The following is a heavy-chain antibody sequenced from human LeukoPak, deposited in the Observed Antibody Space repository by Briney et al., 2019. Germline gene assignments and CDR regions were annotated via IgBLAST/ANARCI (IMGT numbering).Heavy chain of an antibody. CDR1: GFTSRSYW. CDR3: ARDRGSSGWYDFDY. J-gene: IGHJ4*02. CDR2: IKQDGSEK. V-gene: IGHV3-7*01. Sequence: PGGSLRLSCAASGFTSRSYWMSWVRQAPGKGLEWVANIKQDGSEKYYVDSVKGRFTISRDNAKNSLYLQMNSLRAEDTAVYYCARDRGSSGWYDFDYWGQGTLVTVSS. D-gene: IGHD6-19*01.